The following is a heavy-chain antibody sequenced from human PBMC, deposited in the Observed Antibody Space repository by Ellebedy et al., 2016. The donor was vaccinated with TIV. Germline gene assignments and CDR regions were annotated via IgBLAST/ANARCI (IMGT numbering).Heavy chain of an antibody. CDR1: GFTFSDYS. CDR3: AKDLGDGYYDSAFDM. V-gene: IGHV3-11*05. J-gene: IGHJ3*02. CDR2: ISSSSSYT. D-gene: IGHD3-22*01. Sequence: GESLKISXAASGFTFSDYSMNWVRQAPGKGLEWVSYISSSSSYTNYADSVKGRFTISRDNAKNSLYLQMNSLRAEDTAVFYCAKDLGDGYYDSAFDMWGQGTMVTVSS.